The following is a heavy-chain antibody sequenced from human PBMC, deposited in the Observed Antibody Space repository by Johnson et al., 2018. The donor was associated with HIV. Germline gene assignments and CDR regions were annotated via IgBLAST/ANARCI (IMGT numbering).Heavy chain of an antibody. D-gene: IGHD1-26*01. CDR3: ARGRYTTAEWDDAFDI. Sequence: VQLVESGGGVVQPGRSLRLSCAASGFTFSSYAMHWVRQAPGKGLEWVSVIYSGGSTYYADSVTGRFTISRDNSKNTLYLQMNSLRAEDTAVYYCARGRYTTAEWDDAFDIWGQGTMVTVSS. J-gene: IGHJ3*02. CDR2: IYSGGST. CDR1: GFTFSSYA. V-gene: IGHV3-66*01.